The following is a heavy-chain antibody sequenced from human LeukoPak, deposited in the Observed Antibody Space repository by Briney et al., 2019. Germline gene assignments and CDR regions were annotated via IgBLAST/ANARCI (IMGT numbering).Heavy chain of an antibody. CDR1: GDSITDSDYY. V-gene: IGHV4-30-2*01. CDR3: ARAATVKRWFDP. D-gene: IGHD4-17*01. CDR2: SHHTGTT. Sequence: SQTLSLTCTVSGDSITDSDYYWTWIRQPAGQGLEWIGYSHHTGTTYYNPSLEGRVAISVDTSKNQFSLTLRSVTAADTAVYYCARAATVKRWFDPWGQGTLVTVSS. J-gene: IGHJ5*02.